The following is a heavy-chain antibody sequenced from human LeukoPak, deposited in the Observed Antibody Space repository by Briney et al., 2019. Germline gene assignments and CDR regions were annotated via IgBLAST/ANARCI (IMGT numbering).Heavy chain of an antibody. V-gene: IGHV5-51*01. D-gene: IGHD3-22*01. CDR3: ARRDDSSGYDAFDI. CDR2: TFAGYSYS. CDR1: GYNFTPYW. J-gene: IGHJ3*02. Sequence: GESLKISCQSFGYNFTPYWIGWVRQMPGKGLEWMGITFAGYSYSIYSPSFQGQVTMSVDKSISTAYLQWSSLKASDTAMYYCARRDDSSGYDAFDIWGQGTMVTVSS.